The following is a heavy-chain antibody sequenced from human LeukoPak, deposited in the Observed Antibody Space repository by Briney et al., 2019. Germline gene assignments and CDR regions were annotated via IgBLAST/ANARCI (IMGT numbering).Heavy chain of an antibody. Sequence: ASVKVSCKASGNTFDGYYFHWVRQAPGQGLEWMGWINSRSGATNYAQKFQGRVTMTRDTSISTAYMDLSRLTSDDTAVYYCATNRDTGGCYDLAHWGQGTLVTVSS. CDR1: GNTFDGYY. CDR3: ATNRDTGGCYDLAH. CDR2: INSRSGAT. J-gene: IGHJ4*02. D-gene: IGHD2-15*01. V-gene: IGHV1-2*02.